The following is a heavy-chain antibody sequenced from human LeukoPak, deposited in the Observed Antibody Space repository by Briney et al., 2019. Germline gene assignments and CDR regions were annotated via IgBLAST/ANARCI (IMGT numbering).Heavy chain of an antibody. J-gene: IGHJ3*02. CDR3: ARVGCGGDCYADAFDI. D-gene: IGHD2-21*02. Sequence: ASVKVSCKAFGYTFTGYYMHWVRQAPGQGLEWMGWIHPNNGATHSSPKFQGRVTMTRDTSISTAHLEVSGLRSDDAAVYYCARVGCGGDCYADAFDIWGQGTMVTVSS. CDR2: IHPNNGAT. CDR1: GYTFTGYY. V-gene: IGHV1-2*02.